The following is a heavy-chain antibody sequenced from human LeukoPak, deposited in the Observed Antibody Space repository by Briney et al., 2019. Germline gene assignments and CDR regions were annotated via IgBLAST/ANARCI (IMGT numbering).Heavy chain of an antibody. Sequence: PGGSLRLSCAASGFTFSSYAMSWVRQAPGKGLEWVSAISGSGDRTIYADSVRGRLTISRDNSKSTLYLQMSSLRAEDTAVYYCAKVPQPDYYFDYWGQGFLVTVSS. J-gene: IGHJ4*02. CDR3: AKVPQPDYYFDY. CDR1: GFTFSSYA. CDR2: ISGSGDRT. V-gene: IGHV3-23*01.